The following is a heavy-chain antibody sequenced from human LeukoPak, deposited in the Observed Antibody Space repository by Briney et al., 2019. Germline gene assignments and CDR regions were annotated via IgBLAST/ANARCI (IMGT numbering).Heavy chain of an antibody. J-gene: IGHJ3*02. D-gene: IGHD4-17*01. CDR1: GFTFSSYG. Sequence: GRSLRLSCAASGFTFSSYGMHWVRQAPGKGLEWVAAIWYDGSNKYYADSVKGRFTISRDNSKNTLYLQMNSLRAEDTAVYYCYALDTVPHAFDIWGQGTMVTVSS. V-gene: IGHV3-33*01. CDR2: IWYDGSNK. CDR3: YALDTVPHAFDI.